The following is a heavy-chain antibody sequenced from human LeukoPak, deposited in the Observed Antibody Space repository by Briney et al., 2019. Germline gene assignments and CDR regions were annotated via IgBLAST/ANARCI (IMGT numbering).Heavy chain of an antibody. CDR1: GFTFSTYW. CDR3: ARVLPVASRDY. V-gene: IGHV3-7*01. Sequence: GGSLRLSCAASGFTFSTYWMSWVRQAPGKGLEWVANIKQDGSDIFYVDSVKGRFTISRDNAKNPMYLQMNSLRAEDTAIYYCARVLPVASRDYWGQGTLVTVSS. D-gene: IGHD2-2*01. CDR2: IKQDGSDI. J-gene: IGHJ4*02.